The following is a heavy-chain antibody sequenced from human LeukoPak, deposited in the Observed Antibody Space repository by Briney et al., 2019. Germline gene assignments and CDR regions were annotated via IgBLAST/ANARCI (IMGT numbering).Heavy chain of an antibody. J-gene: IGHJ6*02. Sequence: GGSLRLSCAASGFTFSDYYMSWIRQAPGKGLEWVSYISSSGSTIYYVDSVKGRFTISRDNAKNSLYLQMNSLRAEDTAVYYCARDDIVVVVAANYYYYGMDVWGQGTTVTVSS. D-gene: IGHD2-15*01. V-gene: IGHV3-11*01. CDR1: GFTFSDYY. CDR2: ISSSGSTI. CDR3: ARDDIVVVVAANYYYYGMDV.